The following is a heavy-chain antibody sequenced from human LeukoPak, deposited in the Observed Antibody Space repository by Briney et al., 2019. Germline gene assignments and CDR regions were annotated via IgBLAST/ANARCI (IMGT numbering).Heavy chain of an antibody. Sequence: PGGSLRLSCQVSGFTFSPYSMNWLRQAPGKGLEWVSYISSGSNTIYYADAVKGRFTISRDSAKSSLYLQMNSLRDEDTAVYYCAGDLGPDAYGALYYFDFWGQGTLVTVSS. J-gene: IGHJ4*02. CDR3: AGDLGPDAYGALYYFDF. D-gene: IGHD4-17*01. CDR1: GFTFSPYS. V-gene: IGHV3-48*02. CDR2: ISSGSNTI.